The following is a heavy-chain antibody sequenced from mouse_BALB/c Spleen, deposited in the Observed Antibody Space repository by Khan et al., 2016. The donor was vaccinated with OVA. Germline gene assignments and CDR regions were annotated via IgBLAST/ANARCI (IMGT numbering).Heavy chain of an antibody. CDR1: GLSLTSTG. V-gene: IGHV2-9*02. CDR2: IGAGGST. Sequence: QMQLEESGPGLVAPSQSLSITCTVSGLSLTSTGIHWVRQPPGQGLEWMGVIGAGGSTNYNSALMSRLSISKDNSNNQVFLKMNSLKTDDTAMYYCARMEKMWGQGTTLTVSS. CDR3: ARMEKM. J-gene: IGHJ2*01.